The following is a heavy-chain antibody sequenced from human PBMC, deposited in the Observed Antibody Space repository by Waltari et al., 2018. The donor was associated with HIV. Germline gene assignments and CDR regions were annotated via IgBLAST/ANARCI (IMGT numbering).Heavy chain of an antibody. CDR1: GGSFSGYY. Sequence: QVQLRQWGAGLLKPSETLSRTCAVYGGSFSGYYGSGLRQPPGKGLEWLGEVNHIGTANYNPPLKSRVTFSVDPSKNQCSLRLTSVTAADTAVYYCARLRVGATFEDALDIWAQGAMVTVSS. CDR3: ARLRVGATFEDALDI. CDR2: VNHIGTA. V-gene: IGHV4-34*01. D-gene: IGHD1-26*01. J-gene: IGHJ3*02.